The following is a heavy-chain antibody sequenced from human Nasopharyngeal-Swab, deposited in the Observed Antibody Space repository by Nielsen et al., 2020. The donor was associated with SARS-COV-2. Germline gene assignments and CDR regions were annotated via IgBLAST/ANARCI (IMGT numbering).Heavy chain of an antibody. CDR1: GFTFSTYG. Sequence: GESLKISCAASGFTFSTYGMHWVRQAPGKGLEWVAGILTDENNNYYADSVKGRFTISRDNSKDTLFLQMNSLRAEDTAVYYCAKVGRGIGYTSGWYGAYDVWGQGTKVTVSS. V-gene: IGHV3-30*18. J-gene: IGHJ3*01. CDR2: ILTDENNN. CDR3: AKVGRGIGYTSGWYGAYDV. D-gene: IGHD6-19*01.